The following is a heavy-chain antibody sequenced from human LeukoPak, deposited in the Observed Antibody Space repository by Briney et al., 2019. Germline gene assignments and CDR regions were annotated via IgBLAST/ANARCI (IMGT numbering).Heavy chain of an antibody. CDR1: GYTFTSYD. V-gene: IGHV1-8*01. D-gene: IGHD6-19*01. Sequence: GASVKVSCKASGYTFTSYDINWVRQATGQGLEWMGWMNPNSGNTGYAQKFQGRVTMTRNTSISTAYMELSSLRSEDTAVYHCARFALRSSGWFYYYYYGMDVWGQGTTVTVSS. CDR3: ARFALRSSGWFYYYYYGMDV. J-gene: IGHJ6*02. CDR2: MNPNSGNT.